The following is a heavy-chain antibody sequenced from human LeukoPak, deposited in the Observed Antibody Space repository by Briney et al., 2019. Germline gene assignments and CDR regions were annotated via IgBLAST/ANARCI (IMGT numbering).Heavy chain of an antibody. CDR3: ARRHYGSGGSIRY. J-gene: IGHJ4*02. D-gene: IGHD3-10*01. CDR2: IFYSGST. V-gene: IGHV4-39*07. CDR1: GGSISTSNYY. Sequence: SETLSLTCTVSGGSISTSNYYWGWIRQPPGKGLEWIGNIFYSGSTYYSPSLKSRVTISVDTSKNQFSLKLSSVTAADTAVYYCARRHYGSGGSIRYWGQGTLVTVSS.